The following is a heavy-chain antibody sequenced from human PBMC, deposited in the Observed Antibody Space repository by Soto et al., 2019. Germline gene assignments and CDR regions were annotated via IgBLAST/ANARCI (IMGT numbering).Heavy chain of an antibody. D-gene: IGHD2-8*01. CDR3: AREYCTNGVCYKGLPYYFDY. V-gene: IGHV3-21*01. Sequence: PGGSLRLSCAASGFTFSSYSMNWVRRAPGKGLEWVSSISSSSSYIYYADSVKGRFTISRDNAKNSLYLQMNSLRAEDTAVYYCAREYCTNGVCYKGLPYYFDYWGQGTLVTVSS. CDR1: GFTFSSYS. CDR2: ISSSSSYI. J-gene: IGHJ4*02.